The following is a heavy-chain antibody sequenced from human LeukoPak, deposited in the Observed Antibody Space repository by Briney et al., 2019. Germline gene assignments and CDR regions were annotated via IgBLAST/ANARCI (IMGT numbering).Heavy chain of an antibody. V-gene: IGHV3-11*04. CDR2: ISSGGTII. D-gene: IGHD4-17*01. J-gene: IGHJ3*02. CDR1: GFTLSDYY. CDR3: ARDLNGDYPEDSLDI. Sequence: GGSLRLSYAASGFTLSDYYMSWIRQAPGKGLEWVSYISSGGTIIYYGDSVKGRFTISRDSAKNSLSLQMNSLRPEDTAVYYCARDLNGDYPEDSLDIWGQGTMVTVS.